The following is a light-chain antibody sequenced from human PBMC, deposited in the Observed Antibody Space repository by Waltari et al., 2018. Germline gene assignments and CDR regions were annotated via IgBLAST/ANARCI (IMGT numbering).Light chain of an antibody. Sequence: DSVLTQSPGTLSLSPGARATLSCRATQTISSNYLAWYQQKPGQAPRLLIYGASTRATGIPDRFSGSGSGTDFTLTISRLEPEDFAVYYCQQYGSSPLTFGPGTTVDIK. CDR3: QQYGSSPLT. CDR1: QTISSNY. CDR2: GAS. J-gene: IGKJ3*01. V-gene: IGKV3-20*01.